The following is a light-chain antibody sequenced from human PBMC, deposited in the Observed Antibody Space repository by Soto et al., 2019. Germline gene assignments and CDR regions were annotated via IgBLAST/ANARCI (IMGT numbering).Light chain of an antibody. V-gene: IGKV1-8*01. CDR1: QGISSY. CDR3: QQYYSYLYT. CDR2: GAS. J-gene: IGKJ2*01. Sequence: AIRMTQSPSSFSASTGDRVTITCRASQGISSYLGWYQQKLGKATKLLIYGASTLQSGDPSRFSGSGSGKDFTLTISCLQSEDFATYYCQQYYSYLYTFGQGTKLEIK.